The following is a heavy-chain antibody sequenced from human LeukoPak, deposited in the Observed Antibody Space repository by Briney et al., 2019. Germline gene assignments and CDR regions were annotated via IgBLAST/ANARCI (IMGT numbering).Heavy chain of an antibody. Sequence: PSETLSLTCTVSGGSISSYYWSWIRQPPGKGLEWIGYIYYSGSTNYNPSLKSRVTISVDTSKNQFSLKLSSVTAADTAVYYCARGGYYDSSGGPRNNYYYYYYMDVWGKGTTVTISS. CDR2: IYYSGST. CDR3: ARGGYYDSSGGPRNNYYYYYYMDV. D-gene: IGHD3-22*01. V-gene: IGHV4-59*01. J-gene: IGHJ6*03. CDR1: GGSISSYY.